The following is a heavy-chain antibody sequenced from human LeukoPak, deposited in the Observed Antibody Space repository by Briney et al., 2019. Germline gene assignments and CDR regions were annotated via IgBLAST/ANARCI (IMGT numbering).Heavy chain of an antibody. Sequence: GGSLRLSCAASGFTFSSYGMSWVRQAPGKGLEWVSAITGNGANTFYADSVKGRFTISRDNSKNTMYLQMNSLRAEDTALYYCARDRSESYPNWFDPWGQGTLVTVSS. CDR3: ARDRSESYPNWFDP. D-gene: IGHD3-10*01. J-gene: IGHJ5*02. CDR2: ITGNGANT. CDR1: GFTFSSYG. V-gene: IGHV3-23*01.